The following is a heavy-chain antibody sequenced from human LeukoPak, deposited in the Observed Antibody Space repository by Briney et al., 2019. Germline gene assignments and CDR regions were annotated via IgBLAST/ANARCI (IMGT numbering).Heavy chain of an antibody. Sequence: ASVKVSCKASGYTFTSYYMHWVRQAPGQGLEWMGIINPSAGSTSYAQKFQGRVTMTRDTSTSTVYMELSSLRSEDTAVYYCARAVEMATFGYWGQGTLVTVSS. J-gene: IGHJ4*02. V-gene: IGHV1-46*01. CDR2: INPSAGST. D-gene: IGHD5-24*01. CDR1: GYTFTSYY. CDR3: ARAVEMATFGY.